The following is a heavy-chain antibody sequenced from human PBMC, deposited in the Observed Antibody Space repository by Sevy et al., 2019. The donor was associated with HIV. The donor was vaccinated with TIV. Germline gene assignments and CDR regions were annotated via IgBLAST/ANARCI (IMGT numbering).Heavy chain of an antibody. CDR1: GYSLSKLT. CDR2: SDPKDGET. V-gene: IGHV1-24*01. J-gene: IGHJ4*02. Sequence: ASVKVSCKVTGYSLSKLTIHWVRQAPGKGLEWMGSSDPKDGETIYAQKFQGRFTMTEETSTDTAYMELSSLRSEDTAVYYCATGREYYEGNSGYFDYWGQGTLVTVSS. CDR3: ATGREYYEGNSGYFDY. D-gene: IGHD3-3*01.